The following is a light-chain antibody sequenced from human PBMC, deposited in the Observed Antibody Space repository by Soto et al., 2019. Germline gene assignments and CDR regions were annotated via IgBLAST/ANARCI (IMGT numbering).Light chain of an antibody. Sequence: QSALTQPRSVSGSPGQSVTISCTGTSSDVGGYNYVSWYQQHPGKAPKLMIYDVSKRPSGVPDRFSGSKSGNTASLTISGLQAEDEADYYCCSSGGSYTVVFGGGTKATVL. CDR2: DVS. CDR1: SSDVGGYNY. J-gene: IGLJ2*01. CDR3: CSSGGSYTVV. V-gene: IGLV2-11*01.